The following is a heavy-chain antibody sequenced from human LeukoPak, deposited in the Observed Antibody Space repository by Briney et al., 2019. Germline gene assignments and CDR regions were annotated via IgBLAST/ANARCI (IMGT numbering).Heavy chain of an antibody. J-gene: IGHJ4*02. CDR1: GYTFTSYD. CDR3: ARDTGNSGSFSFDY. CDR2: MNPNSGNT. Sequence: ASVKVSCKASGYTFTSYDINWMRQAPGQGLEWVGWMNPNSGNTGYAQTFQGKLTMTRNTSIKTAYMELSSLRSEDTAVYYCARDTGNSGSFSFDYWGQGTLVTVSS. D-gene: IGHD1-26*01. V-gene: IGHV1-8*01.